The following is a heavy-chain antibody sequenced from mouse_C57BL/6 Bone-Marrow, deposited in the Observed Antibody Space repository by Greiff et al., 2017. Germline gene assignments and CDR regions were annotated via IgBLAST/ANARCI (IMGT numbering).Heavy chain of an antibody. V-gene: IGHV1-64*01. CDR1: GYTFTSYW. CDR2: IYPKSGST. J-gene: IGHJ3*01. D-gene: IGHD2-4*01. Sequence: QVQLQQPGAELVKPGASVKLSCKASGYTFTSYWMHWVKQRPGQGLEWIGMIYPKSGSTNYNEKFKSKATLTVDKSSSTAYMQLSSLTSEDSAVYYCARKGIFYEYEGAWFAYWGRGTLVTVSA. CDR3: ARKGIFYEYEGAWFAY.